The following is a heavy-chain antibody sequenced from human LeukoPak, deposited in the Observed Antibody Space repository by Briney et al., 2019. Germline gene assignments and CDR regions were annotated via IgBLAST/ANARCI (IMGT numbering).Heavy chain of an antibody. J-gene: IGHJ6*02. Sequence: GSLRLSCAASGSTFSTYPLHWVRQAPGKGLEWVASIAYDGSDKVFPDSVKGRFAISRDNSNNTLYLQMNSLRPEDTAVYFCARDRVAVYCSGGNCQSRYYYYDMDVWGQGTTVTVSS. CDR3: ARDRVAVYCSGGNCQSRYYYYDMDV. V-gene: IGHV3-30*09. CDR2: IAYDGSDK. CDR1: GSTFSTYP. D-gene: IGHD2-15*01.